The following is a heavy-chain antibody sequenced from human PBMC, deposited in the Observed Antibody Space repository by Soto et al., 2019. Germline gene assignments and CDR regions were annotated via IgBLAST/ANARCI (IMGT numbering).Heavy chain of an antibody. D-gene: IGHD5-18*01. Sequence: EVQLVESGGGLVQPGGSLRLSCAASGFTSSSYEMNWVRQAPGKGLEWVSYISSSGSTIYYADSVKGRFTISRDNAKNSLYLQMNSLRAEDTAVYYCAGGYSYGYVGYYYYGMDVWGQGTTVTVSS. J-gene: IGHJ6*02. V-gene: IGHV3-48*03. CDR3: AGGYSYGYVGYYYYGMDV. CDR2: ISSSGSTI. CDR1: GFTSSSYE.